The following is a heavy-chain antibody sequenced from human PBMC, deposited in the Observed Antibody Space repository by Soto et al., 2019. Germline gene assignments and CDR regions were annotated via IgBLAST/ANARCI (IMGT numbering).Heavy chain of an antibody. CDR2: VYYGGAIFYSGNI. CDR1: GDSISSSNSH. CDR3: VRYDRINMKPYSPEGFHI. Sequence: XETLCLTCTVSGDSISSSNSHWGWTRQPPGKGLEYIGSVYYGGAIFYSGNIYYNPSLKSRVTISVDTSKNQFSLRLSSVTAADTGVYSCVRYDRINMKPYSPEGFHIWGQGTMVTVSS. V-gene: IGHV4-39*01. J-gene: IGHJ3*02. D-gene: IGHD3-3*02.